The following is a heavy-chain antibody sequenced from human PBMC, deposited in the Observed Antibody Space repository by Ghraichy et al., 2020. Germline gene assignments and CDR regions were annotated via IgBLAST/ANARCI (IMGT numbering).Heavy chain of an antibody. Sequence: SETLSLTCTVSGYSISSGYYWGWIRQPPGKGLEWIGSIYHSGSTYYNPSLKSRVTISVDTSKNQFSLKLSSVTAADTAVYYCARALGIAAAGTHDYWGQGALVTVSS. CDR1: GYSISSGYY. CDR3: ARALGIAAAGTHDY. J-gene: IGHJ4*02. D-gene: IGHD6-13*01. CDR2: IYHSGST. V-gene: IGHV4-38-2*02.